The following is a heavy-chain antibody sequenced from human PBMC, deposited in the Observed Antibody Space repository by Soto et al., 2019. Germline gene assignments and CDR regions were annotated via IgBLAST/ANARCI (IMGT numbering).Heavy chain of an antibody. D-gene: IGHD3-10*01. V-gene: IGHV1-24*01. CDR1: GYTLTELS. CDR2: FDPEDGET. J-gene: IGHJ4*02. Sequence: ASVKLYCNVSGYTLTELSMHWVRQAPGKGLEWMGGFDPEDGETIYAQKFQGRVTMTEDTSTDTAYMELSSLRSEDTAVYYCATGGRVALDYWGQGTLVTVSS. CDR3: ATGGRVALDY.